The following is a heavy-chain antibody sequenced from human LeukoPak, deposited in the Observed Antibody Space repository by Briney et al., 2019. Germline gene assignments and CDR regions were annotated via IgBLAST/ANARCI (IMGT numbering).Heavy chain of an antibody. CDR2: INPKRGDT. J-gene: IGHJ6*03. Sequence: RASVKVSCKASGYTFTGYYMHWVRQAPGQGLEWMGWINPKRGDTNYAQKFQGRVTMTRDTSISTVYMEVSRLRSDDTAIYYCASGRTIFYYYMDVWGKGTTVTISS. V-gene: IGHV1-2*02. CDR1: GYTFTGYY. CDR3: ASGRTIFYYYMDV. D-gene: IGHD3-3*02.